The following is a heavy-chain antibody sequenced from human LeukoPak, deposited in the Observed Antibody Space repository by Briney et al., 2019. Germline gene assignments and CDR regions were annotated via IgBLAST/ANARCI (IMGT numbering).Heavy chain of an antibody. V-gene: IGHV1-8*03. CDR2: MNPNSGNT. D-gene: IGHD6-19*01. Sequence: ASVKVSCKASGYTFTSYDINWVRQAPGQGLEWMGWMNPNSGNTGYAQKFQGRVTITRNTSISTAYMELSSLRSEDTAVYYCARGSSGWFYYYYYYMDVWGKGTTVTVSS. J-gene: IGHJ6*03. CDR1: GYTFTSYD. CDR3: ARGSSGWFYYYYYYMDV.